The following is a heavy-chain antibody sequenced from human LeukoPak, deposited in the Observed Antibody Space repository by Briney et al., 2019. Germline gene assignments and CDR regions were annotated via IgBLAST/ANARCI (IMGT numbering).Heavy chain of an antibody. D-gene: IGHD3-3*01. V-gene: IGHV1-69*13. CDR3: ARASTIFGVVIIYYYYGMDV. Sequence: SVTVSCTASGGTFSSYAISWVRQAPGQGLEWMGGIIPIFGTANYAQKFQGRVTITADESTSTAYMELSSLRSEDTAVYYCARASTIFGVVIIYYYYGMDVWGQGTTVTVSS. CDR1: GGTFSSYA. CDR2: IIPIFGTA. J-gene: IGHJ6*02.